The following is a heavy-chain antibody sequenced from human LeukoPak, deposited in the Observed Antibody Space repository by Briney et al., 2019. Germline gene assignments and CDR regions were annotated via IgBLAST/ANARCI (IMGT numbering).Heavy chain of an antibody. V-gene: IGHV3-74*03. CDR2: INSDGSST. D-gene: IGHD1-7*01. Sequence: GGSLRLSCAASGYSFSTYWMHWVRQAPGRGLVWVSRINSDGSSTTYADFVKGRFTLSRDNAKNTLYLQINSLRAEDTAVYYCALGTKPLSYHFFDYWGQGALVTVSS. CDR1: GYSFSTYW. J-gene: IGHJ4*02. CDR3: ALGTKPLSYHFFDY.